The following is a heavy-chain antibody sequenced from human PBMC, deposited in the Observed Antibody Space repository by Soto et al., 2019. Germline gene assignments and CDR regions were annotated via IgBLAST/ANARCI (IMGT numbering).Heavy chain of an antibody. D-gene: IGHD3-22*01. CDR3: ARELNTDPSAYYSFAY. Sequence: ASVKVSCKTSGYTFTAYGLAWLRQAPGQRPEWMGWVSTNNADTNYAQKFQGRVTMTTETSTRTTYMELRSLRSDDTAVYYYARELNTDPSAYYSFAYWGQGTLVTSPQ. J-gene: IGHJ4*02. CDR2: VSTNNADT. V-gene: IGHV1-18*01. CDR1: GYTFTAYG.